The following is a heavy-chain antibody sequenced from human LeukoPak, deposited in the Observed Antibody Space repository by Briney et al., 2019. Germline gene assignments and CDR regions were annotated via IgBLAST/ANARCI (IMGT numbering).Heavy chain of an antibody. CDR3: ARDGYFGFTYSWHSDY. CDR2: INPNSGAT. CDR1: GYTFTGYY. Sequence: ASVKVSCKASGYTFTGYYMHWVRQAPGQGLEWMGWINPNSGATNYAQKFQGRVIMTRDTSISTAYMELTSLRSDDTAVYYCARDGYFGFTYSWHSDYWGQGALVTVSS. V-gene: IGHV1-2*02. D-gene: IGHD5-18*01. J-gene: IGHJ4*02.